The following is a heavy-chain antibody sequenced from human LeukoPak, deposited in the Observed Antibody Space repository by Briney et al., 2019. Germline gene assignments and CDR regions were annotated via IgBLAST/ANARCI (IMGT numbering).Heavy chain of an antibody. Sequence: SETLSLTCTVSGGSISSYYWSWIRQPPGKGLELIGYIYYSGSTNYNPSLKSRVTISVDTSKNQFSLKLSSVTAADTAVYYCARLGSYWYLDYWGQGTLVTVSS. D-gene: IGHD1-26*01. CDR2: IYYSGST. J-gene: IGHJ4*02. CDR3: ARLGSYWYLDY. V-gene: IGHV4-59*08. CDR1: GGSISSYY.